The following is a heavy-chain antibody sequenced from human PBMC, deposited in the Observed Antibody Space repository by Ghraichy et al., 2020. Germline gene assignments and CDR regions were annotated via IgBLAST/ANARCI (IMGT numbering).Heavy chain of an antibody. V-gene: IGHV3-66*01. D-gene: IGHD1-7*01. CDR3: AREEGELYFDY. J-gene: IGHJ4*02. CDR2: IYSGGST. CDR1: GFTVSSNY. Sequence: GGSLRLSCAASGFTVSSNYMSWVRQAPGKGLEWVSVIYSGGSTYYADSVKGRFTISRDNSKNTLYLQMNSLRAEDTAVYYCAREEGELYFDYWGQGTLVTVSS.